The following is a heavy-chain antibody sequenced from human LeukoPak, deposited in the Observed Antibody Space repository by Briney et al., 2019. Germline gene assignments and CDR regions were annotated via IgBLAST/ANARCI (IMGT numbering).Heavy chain of an antibody. CDR2: ISYSGST. Sequence: KPSETLSLTCTVSGDSISSSSYYWDWIRQPPGKGLEWIESISYSGSTYYNSSLKSRLTISVDTSKNQFSLKLSSVTAADTAVYYCARETSQKGAHYMDVWGKGTTVTISS. CDR3: ARETSQKGAHYMDV. CDR1: GDSISSSSYY. V-gene: IGHV4-39*07. J-gene: IGHJ6*03. D-gene: IGHD3-16*01.